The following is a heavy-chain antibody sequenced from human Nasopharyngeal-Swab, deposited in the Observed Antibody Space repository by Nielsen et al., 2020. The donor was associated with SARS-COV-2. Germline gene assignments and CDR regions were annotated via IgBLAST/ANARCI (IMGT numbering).Heavy chain of an antibody. D-gene: IGHD3-22*01. J-gene: IGHJ4*02. CDR2: INPNSGGT. CDR3: ARENYYDSSGLDY. Sequence: ASVKVSYKASGYTFTGYYMHWVRQAPGQGLEWMGWINPNSGGTNYAQKFQGRVTMTRDTSISTAYMELSRLRSDDTAVYYCARENYYDSSGLDYWGQGTLVTVSS. V-gene: IGHV1-2*02. CDR1: GYTFTGYY.